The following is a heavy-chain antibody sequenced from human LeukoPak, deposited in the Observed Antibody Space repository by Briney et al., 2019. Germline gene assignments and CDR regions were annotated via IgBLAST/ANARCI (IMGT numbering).Heavy chain of an antibody. V-gene: IGHV1-69*13. Sequence: SVKVSCKASGGTFSSYAISWVRQAPGQGLEWMGGIIPVFGTANYAQKFQGRVTITADESTSTAYMELSSLRSEDTAVYYCARDLAGGDGYNWVYWGQGTLVTVSS. J-gene: IGHJ4*02. D-gene: IGHD5-24*01. CDR1: GGTFSSYA. CDR3: ARDLAGGDGYNWVY. CDR2: IIPVFGTA.